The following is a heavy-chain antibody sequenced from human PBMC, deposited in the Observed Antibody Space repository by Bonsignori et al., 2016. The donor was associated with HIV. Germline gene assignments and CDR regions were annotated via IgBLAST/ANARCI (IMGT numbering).Heavy chain of an antibody. CDR1: GFSFSGYW. V-gene: IGHV3-7*01. CDR3: AAGSGWLIDY. CDR2: IKRDGSEK. Sequence: EVQLVESGGGMVQPGGSLRLSCAASGFSFSGYWMNWVRQAPGKGPEWVANIKRDGSEKYYVDSVKGRFTISRDNAKNSLSLQMNSLRVEDTAVYYCAAGSGWLIDYWGQGTLV. J-gene: IGHJ4*02. D-gene: IGHD6-19*01.